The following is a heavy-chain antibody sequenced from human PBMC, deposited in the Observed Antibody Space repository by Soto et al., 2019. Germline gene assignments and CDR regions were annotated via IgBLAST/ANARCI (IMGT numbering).Heavy chain of an antibody. CDR3: AKDTRYADYVRWFDS. J-gene: IGHJ5*01. CDR2: ITASGGRT. D-gene: IGHD4-17*01. V-gene: IGHV3-23*01. CDR1: GFTFSSYA. Sequence: EVHLLESGGGLVQPGGSLRLSCTASGFTFSSYAMTWVSQAPGRGLEGVSGITASGGRTFYADSVKGRFTISRDNSRSTLYLQMNSLRAEDTAVYYCAKDTRYADYVRWFDSWGQGTLVTVSS.